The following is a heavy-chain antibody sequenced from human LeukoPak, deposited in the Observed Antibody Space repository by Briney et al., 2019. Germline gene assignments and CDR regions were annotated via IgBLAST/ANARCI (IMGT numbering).Heavy chain of an antibody. V-gene: IGHV4-34*01. CDR1: GGSFSGYY. D-gene: IGHD2-15*01. J-gene: IGHJ5*02. CDR2: INHSGST. Sequence: SETLSLTCAVYGGSFSGYYWSWIRQPPGKGLEWIGEINHSGSTNYNPSLKSRVTISVDTSKNQFSLKLSSVTAADTAVYYCARNLGYCSGGSCLFVPWGQGTPVTVSS. CDR3: ARNLGYCSGGSCLFVP.